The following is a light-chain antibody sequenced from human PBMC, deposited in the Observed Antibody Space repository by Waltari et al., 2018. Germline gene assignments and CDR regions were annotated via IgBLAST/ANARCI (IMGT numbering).Light chain of an antibody. Sequence: DIVMTQSPDSLAVSLGERATINCKSSQSVLYSSNNKNYLACYQQKPGQPPKLLIYWASTRESGVPDRFGGSGSGTDFTLTISSLQAEDVAVYYCQEYYGTPPDTFGQGTKLEIK. CDR1: QSVLYSSNNKNY. J-gene: IGKJ2*01. CDR2: WAS. V-gene: IGKV4-1*01. CDR3: QEYYGTPPDT.